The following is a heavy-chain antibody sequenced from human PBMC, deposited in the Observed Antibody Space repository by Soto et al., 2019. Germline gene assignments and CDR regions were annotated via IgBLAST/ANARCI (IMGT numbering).Heavy chain of an antibody. Sequence: GSLRLSCSASGFSLSSYVMHWVRQAPGKGLEYVSSISSDGGSTYYADSVKGRFTISRDNSKNMLYLQMSSLGVEDTAVYYCVKDRWVDYWGQGTLVTVSS. D-gene: IGHD3-16*01. CDR3: VKDRWVDY. CDR2: ISSDGGST. J-gene: IGHJ4*02. CDR1: GFSLSSYV. V-gene: IGHV3-64D*06.